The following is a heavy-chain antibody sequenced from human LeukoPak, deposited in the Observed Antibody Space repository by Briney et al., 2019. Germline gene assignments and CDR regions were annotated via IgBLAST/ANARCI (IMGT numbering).Heavy chain of an antibody. Sequence: PSETLSLTCTVSGGSISSYYWSWIRHPPGKGLEWIGYIYYSGSANYNPSLKSRVTISVDTSKNQFSLKLSSVTAADTAVYYCARAAPWFDPWGQGTLVNVSS. V-gene: IGHV4-59*01. CDR1: GGSISSYY. J-gene: IGHJ5*02. CDR2: IYYSGSA. CDR3: ARAAPWFDP.